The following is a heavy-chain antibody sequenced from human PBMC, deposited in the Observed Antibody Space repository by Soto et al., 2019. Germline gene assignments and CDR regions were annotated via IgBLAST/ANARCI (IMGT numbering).Heavy chain of an antibody. J-gene: IGHJ4*02. CDR3: ARQRTSVVTQAYFDV. Sequence: SETLSLTCAVSGYSISSGYYWGWIRQPPGKGLEWIGSIYHSGSTYYNPSLKSRVTISVDTSKNQFSLKLSSVTAADTAVYYCARQRTSVVTQAYFDVWGPGSLVTVSS. CDR2: IYHSGST. CDR1: GYSISSGYY. V-gene: IGHV4-38-2*01. D-gene: IGHD2-21*02.